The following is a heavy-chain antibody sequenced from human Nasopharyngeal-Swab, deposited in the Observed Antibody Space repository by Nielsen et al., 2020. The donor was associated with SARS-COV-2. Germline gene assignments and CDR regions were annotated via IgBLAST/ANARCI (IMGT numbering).Heavy chain of an antibody. D-gene: IGHD6-19*01. CDR2: IDTSGGST. CDR1: GFTFSNYD. V-gene: IGHV3-23*01. CDR3: AKSPWTYSSGWFDY. J-gene: IGHJ5*01. Sequence: GESLKISCAASGFTFSNYDMSWVRQAPGKGLEWVSVIDTSGGSTYYADSVKGRFTISRDNSKNTLYLQMNSLRAEDTAVYYCAKSPWTYSSGWFDYWGQGTLVTVSS.